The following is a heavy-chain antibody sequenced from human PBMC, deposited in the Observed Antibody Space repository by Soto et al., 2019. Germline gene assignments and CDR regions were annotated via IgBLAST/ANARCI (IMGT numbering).Heavy chain of an antibody. CDR2: IYDSGST. J-gene: IGHJ5*02. CDR1: GGSISSSGYY. CDR3: AREEGGGYDHRWFDP. Sequence: QVQLQESGPGLVKPSQTLSLTCTVSGGSISSSGYYWSWIRQHPGKGLEWIGYIYDSGSTYYNPSLKSRGTISVDTSKNQFSLKLSSVTAADTAVYYCAREEGGGYDHRWFDPWGQGTLVTVSS. V-gene: IGHV4-31*03. D-gene: IGHD5-12*01.